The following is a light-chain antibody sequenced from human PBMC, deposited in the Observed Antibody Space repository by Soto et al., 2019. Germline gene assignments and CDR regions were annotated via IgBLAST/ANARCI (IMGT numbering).Light chain of an antibody. CDR3: QQYGSSPGYT. CDR1: QSVSSSY. CDR2: GAS. V-gene: IGKV3-20*01. Sequence: IVLTQSAGTLSLFPGERATLSCRASQSVSSSYLAWYQQKPGQAPRLLIYGASSRATGIPDRFSGSGSGTDFTLTISRLEPEDFAVYYCQQYGSSPGYTFGQGTKLEIK. J-gene: IGKJ2*01.